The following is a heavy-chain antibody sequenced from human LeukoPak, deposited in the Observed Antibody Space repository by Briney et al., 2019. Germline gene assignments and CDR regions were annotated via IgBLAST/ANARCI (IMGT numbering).Heavy chain of an antibody. D-gene: IGHD3-10*01. CDR3: ARGRYYGFSGDS. CDR1: GASISNDGYY. Sequence: SQTLSLTCIISGASISNDGYYWNWVRQLPGKGLEWIGYIYYSGATTYKPSLKSRVTILVDTSKNQFSLGLSSVTAADTAVYYCARGRYYGFSGDSWGQGILVTVSS. J-gene: IGHJ4*02. CDR2: IYYSGAT. V-gene: IGHV4-31*03.